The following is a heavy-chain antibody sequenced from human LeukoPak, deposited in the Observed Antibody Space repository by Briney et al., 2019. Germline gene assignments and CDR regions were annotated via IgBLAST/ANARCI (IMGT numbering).Heavy chain of an antibody. V-gene: IGHV4-4*07. J-gene: IGHJ6*03. CDR3: ASTRPPYSSSWYYYYYYMDV. CDR2: IYTSGST. CDR1: GGSISSYY. D-gene: IGHD6-13*01. Sequence: PSETLSLTCTVSGGSISSYYWSWIRQPAGKGLERIGRIYTSGSTNYNPSLKSRVTMSVDTSQNQFSLKLSSVTAADTAVYYCASTRPPYSSSWYYYYYYMDVWGKGTTVTVSS.